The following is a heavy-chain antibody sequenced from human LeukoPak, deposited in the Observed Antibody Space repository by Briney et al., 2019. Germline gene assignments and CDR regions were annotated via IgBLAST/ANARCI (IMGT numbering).Heavy chain of an antibody. J-gene: IGHJ4*02. CDR2: ISFDGSNE. V-gene: IGHV3-30*18. Sequence: PGGSLRLSCAASGFIFSCCGMHWVRQAPGKGLEWVALISFDGSNEYYADSVKGRFTISRDNSKNTLYLQMNSLRAEDTAVYYCAKVFLWFGEPDYFDYWGQGTLVTVSS. D-gene: IGHD3-10*01. CDR3: AKVFLWFGEPDYFDY. CDR1: GFIFSCCG.